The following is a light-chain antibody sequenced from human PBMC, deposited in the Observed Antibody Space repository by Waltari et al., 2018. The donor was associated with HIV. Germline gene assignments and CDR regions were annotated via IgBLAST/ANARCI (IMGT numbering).Light chain of an antibody. CDR3: QQHGSSPQT. CDR1: QSVSSSY. J-gene: IGKJ1*01. Sequence: EIVLTQSPGTLSLSPGARATLSCRASQSVSSSYLAWYQQKPGQAPRLLIYGASSRATGIPDRFSGSGSGTDFTLTISRLEPEDFAVYYCQQHGSSPQTFGQGTKVEIK. CDR2: GAS. V-gene: IGKV3-20*01.